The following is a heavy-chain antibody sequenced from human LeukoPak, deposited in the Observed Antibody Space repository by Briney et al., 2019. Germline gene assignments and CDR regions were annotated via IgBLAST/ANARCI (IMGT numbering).Heavy chain of an antibody. J-gene: IGHJ4*02. CDR1: GYSFTTYW. CDR3: SRPVVVPGATFAY. CDR2: IYPGDSDT. D-gene: IGHD2-2*01. Sequence: RGESLKISCKGSGYSFTTYWIGWVRQMPGKGLEWMGIIYPGDSDTRYSPSFQGQVTISADKSISTAYLQWSSLKASDTAMYSCSRPVVVPGATFAYWGEGNLVTASS. V-gene: IGHV5-51*01.